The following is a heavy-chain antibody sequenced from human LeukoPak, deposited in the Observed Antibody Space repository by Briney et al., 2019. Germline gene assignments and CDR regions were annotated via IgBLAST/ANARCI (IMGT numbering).Heavy chain of an antibody. V-gene: IGHV3-23*01. J-gene: IGHJ4*02. D-gene: IGHD3-22*01. CDR2: IGGSGSST. CDR1: GFTFSTYA. Sequence: PGGSLRLSCVASGFTFSTYAMSWVRQSPRKGLEWVSAIGGSGSSTYYIDSVKGRFTISRDNSKSTLYLQMDSLRAEDTAVYYCAKKLLYYDTSGYFFDSWGPGTLVTVSS. CDR3: AKKLLYYDTSGYFFDS.